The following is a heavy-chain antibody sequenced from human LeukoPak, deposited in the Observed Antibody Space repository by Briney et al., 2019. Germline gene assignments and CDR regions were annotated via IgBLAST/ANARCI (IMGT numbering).Heavy chain of an antibody. CDR1: RGSIIGYY. V-gene: IGHV4-59*12. CDR2: RYYSGTT. D-gene: IGHD3-3*01. CDR3: ARVGFWSGSYTGYFDY. J-gene: IGHJ4*02. Sequence: SETLSLTCTVSRGSIIGYYWTWIRQPPGKGLQWIGYRYYSGTTKYNPSLKSRVTTSMDTSKNQFSLKVNSVTAADTAVYYCARVGFWSGSYTGYFDYWGQGALVTVSS.